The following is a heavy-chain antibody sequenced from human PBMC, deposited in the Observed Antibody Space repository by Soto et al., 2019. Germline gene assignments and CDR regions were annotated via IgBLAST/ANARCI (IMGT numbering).Heavy chain of an antibody. D-gene: IGHD2-2*01. CDR2: INHSGST. J-gene: IGHJ6*02. V-gene: IGHV4-34*01. CDR1: GGSFSAYY. Sequence: PSETLSLTCAVYGGSFSAYYWSWIRQPPGKGLEWIGEINHSGSTNYNPSLKSRVTISVDTSKNQFSLKLSSVTAADTAVYYCARWSSYCSSTSCADYYCYYGMDVWGQGTTVTVSS. CDR3: ARWSSYCSSTSCADYYCYYGMDV.